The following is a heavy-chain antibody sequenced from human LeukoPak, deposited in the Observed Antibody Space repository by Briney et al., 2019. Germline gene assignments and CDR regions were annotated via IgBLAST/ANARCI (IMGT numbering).Heavy chain of an antibody. CDR3: AELGITMIGGV. V-gene: IGHV3-30*18. CDR1: GFTFSSYG. CDR2: ISYDGINR. Sequence: GGSLRLSCAASGFTFSSYGIHWVRQAPGKGLECVAVISYDGINRYYADSVKGRFTISRDNSKNTVYLQMNSLSAEDTAVYYCAELGITMIGGVWGKGTTVTISS. D-gene: IGHD3-10*02. J-gene: IGHJ6*04.